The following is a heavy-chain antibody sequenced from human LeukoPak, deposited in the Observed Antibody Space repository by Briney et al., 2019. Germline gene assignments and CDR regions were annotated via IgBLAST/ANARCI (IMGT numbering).Heavy chain of an antibody. CDR2: IHYSGIT. Sequence: SETLSLTCSVSGGSISSGNYFWTWIRHHPGKGLEWIGYIHYSGITYHNQSLNRRVSMSVDTSKHRFCLKLSSVTAAYTAVYYGARSLSSSWYFVWFDLCGQGTLVTVSS. D-gene: IGHD6-13*01. J-gene: IGHJ5*02. CDR1: GGSISSGNYF. V-gene: IGHV4-31*03. CDR3: ARSLSSSWYFVWFDL.